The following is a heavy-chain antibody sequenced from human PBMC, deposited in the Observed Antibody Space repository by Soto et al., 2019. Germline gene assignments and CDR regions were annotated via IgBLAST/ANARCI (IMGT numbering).Heavy chain of an antibody. J-gene: IGHJ4*02. V-gene: IGHV3-43*01. D-gene: IGHD6-19*01. CDR3: AKDVSRRPYSSGWYSPNFDY. CDR2: ISWYGGST. CDR1: VFTFDDYT. Sequence: GSLRRSCASSVFTFDDYTMHWVRQAPGQALEWVSLISWYGGSTYYADSVKGRFTISRDNSKNSLYLQMNSLRTEDTALYYCAKDVSRRPYSSGWYSPNFDYWGQGTLVTVSS.